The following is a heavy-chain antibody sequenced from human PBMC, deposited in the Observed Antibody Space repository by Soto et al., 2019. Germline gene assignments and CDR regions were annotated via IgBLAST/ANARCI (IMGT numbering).Heavy chain of an antibody. J-gene: IGHJ4*02. CDR1: GFTFSSYA. CDR3: AKGRGYCSTTSCYVASDY. D-gene: IGHD2-2*01. CDR2: ISGSGGST. Sequence: EVQLLESGGGLVQPGGSLRLSCAASGFTFSSYAMSWVRQAPGKGLEWVSAISGSGGSTYYADSVKGRFTISRDNSKNTLYLQMNRLRAEDTAVYYCAKGRGYCSTTSCYVASDYWGQGTLVTVSS. V-gene: IGHV3-23*01.